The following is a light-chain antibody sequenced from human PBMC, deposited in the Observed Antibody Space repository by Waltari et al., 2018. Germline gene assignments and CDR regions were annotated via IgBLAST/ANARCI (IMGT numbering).Light chain of an antibody. V-gene: IGKV2-28*01. CDR2: LAS. CDR1: RSLLHSNGYNY. Sequence: DIVLTQSPLSLPVIPGEPASISCRSSRSLLHSNGYNYLGWYLQKPGQSPQLLIYLASSLASGVPYRFSGSGSDTDFTLKISRVEAEDVGVYYCMQALQTPPTFGQGTKVEIK. CDR3: MQALQTPPT. J-gene: IGKJ1*01.